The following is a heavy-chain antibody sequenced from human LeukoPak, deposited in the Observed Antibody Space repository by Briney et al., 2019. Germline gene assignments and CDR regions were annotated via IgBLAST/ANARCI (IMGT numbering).Heavy chain of an antibody. Sequence: SETLSLTCTVSGGSISSYYWSWIRQTPGKGLEWIGYIYYSGTTNYNPSLRSRVAISLDTSKNQFSLKLSSVTAADTAVYYCAAGYSYGWFDPWGQGTLVTVSS. CDR3: AAGYSYGWFDP. D-gene: IGHD5-18*01. V-gene: IGHV4-59*01. CDR1: GGSISSYY. J-gene: IGHJ5*02. CDR2: IYYSGTT.